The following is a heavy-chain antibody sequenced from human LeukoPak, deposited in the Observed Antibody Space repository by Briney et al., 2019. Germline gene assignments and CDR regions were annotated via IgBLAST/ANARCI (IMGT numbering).Heavy chain of an antibody. CDR1: GFTFSSYW. CDR2: IKQDGSEK. J-gene: IGHJ3*02. V-gene: IGHV3-7*03. D-gene: IGHD6-13*01. Sequence: PGGSLRLSCAASGFTFSSYWMSWVRQAPGKGLEWVANIKQDGSEKYYVDSVKGRFTISRDNAKNSLYLQMNSLRAEDTALYYCARGYSSSWTHAFDIWGQGTMVTVSS. CDR3: ARGYSSSWTHAFDI.